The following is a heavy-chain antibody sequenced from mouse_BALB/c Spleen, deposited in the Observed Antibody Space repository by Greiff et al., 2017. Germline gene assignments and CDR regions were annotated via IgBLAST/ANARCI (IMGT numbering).Heavy chain of an antibody. Sequence: VQGVESGPGLVAPSQSLSITCTVSGFSLTGYGVNWVRQPPGKGLEWLGMIWGDGSTDYNSALKSRLSISKDNSKSQVFLKMNSLQTDDTASYYCSRDRGPYAMDSWCQGTSVTVSS. J-gene: IGHJ4*01. V-gene: IGHV2-6-7*01. D-gene: IGHD3-1*01. CDR1: GFSLTGYG. CDR2: IWGDGST. CDR3: SRDRGPYAMDS.